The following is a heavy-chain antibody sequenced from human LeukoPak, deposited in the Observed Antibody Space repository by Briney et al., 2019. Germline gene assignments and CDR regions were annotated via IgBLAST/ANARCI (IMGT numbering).Heavy chain of an antibody. CDR3: ARDFGYSRSEGYDY. V-gene: IGHV3-7*01. D-gene: IGHD6-13*01. J-gene: IGHJ4*02. CDR1: GISFSTYW. Sequence: PGGSLRLSCAASGISFSTYWMSWVRQAPGKGLEWVANIKQDGSEKYYVDSVKGRFTISRDNAKNSMFLQMNSLRAEDTAVYYCARDFGYSRSEGYDYWGQGTLVTVSS. CDR2: IKQDGSEK.